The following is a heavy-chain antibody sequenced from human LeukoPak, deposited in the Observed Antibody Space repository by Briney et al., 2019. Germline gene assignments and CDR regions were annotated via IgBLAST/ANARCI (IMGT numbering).Heavy chain of an antibody. CDR1: GGTFSNYA. CDR3: ATHYYDSSGPPDFQH. J-gene: IGHJ1*01. Sequence: SVKVSCKASGGTFSNYAISWVRQAPGQGLEWMGGIIPIFGIANYAQKLQGRVTMTTDTSTSTAYMELRSLRSDDTAVYYCATHYYDSSGPPDFQHWGQGTLVTVSS. V-gene: IGHV1-69*17. CDR2: IIPIFGIA. D-gene: IGHD3-22*01.